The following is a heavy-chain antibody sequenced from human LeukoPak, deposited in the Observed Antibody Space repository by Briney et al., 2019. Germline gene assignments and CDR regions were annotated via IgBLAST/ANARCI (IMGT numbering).Heavy chain of an antibody. CDR3: ARDLYCSGGSCYPNPYYFDY. D-gene: IGHD2-15*01. CDR1: GFTFSSYW. Sequence: GGSLRLSCAASGFTFSSYWMHWVRHAPGKGLVWVSRINTDGSSTSYADSVKSRFTISRDSAKNSLYLQMNSLRAEDTAVYYCARDLYCSGGSCYPNPYYFDYWGQGTLVTVSS. V-gene: IGHV3-74*01. J-gene: IGHJ4*02. CDR2: INTDGSST.